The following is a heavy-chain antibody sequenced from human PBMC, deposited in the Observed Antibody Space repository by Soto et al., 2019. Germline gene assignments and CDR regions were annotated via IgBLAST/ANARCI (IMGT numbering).Heavy chain of an antibody. J-gene: IGHJ6*02. D-gene: IGHD1-20*01. CDR2: IIPIFGTA. CDR1: GGTFSSYA. CDR3: ARDRSRNWNYYYYGMDV. V-gene: IGHV1-69*01. Sequence: QVQLVQSGAEVKEPGSSVKVSCKASGGTFSSYAISWVRQAPGQGLEWMGGIIPIFGTANYAQKFQGRVTITADESTSTAYMELSSLRSEDTAVYYCARDRSRNWNYYYYGMDVWGQGTTVTVSS.